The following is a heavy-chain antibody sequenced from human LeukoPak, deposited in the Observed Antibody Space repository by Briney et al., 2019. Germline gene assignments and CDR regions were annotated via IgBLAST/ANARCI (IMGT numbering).Heavy chain of an antibody. CDR1: GGSISSSSYY. J-gene: IGHJ6*02. CDR3: ARDSIRAYYYGSGSPESYYGMDV. D-gene: IGHD3-10*01. V-gene: IGHV4-39*02. CDR2: IYYSGST. Sequence: SETLSLTCTVSGGSISSSSYYWGWIRQPPGKGLEWIGSIYYSGSTYYNPSLKSRVTISVDTSKNQFSLKLSSVTAADTAVYYCARDSIRAYYYGSGSPESYYGMDVWGQGTTVTVSS.